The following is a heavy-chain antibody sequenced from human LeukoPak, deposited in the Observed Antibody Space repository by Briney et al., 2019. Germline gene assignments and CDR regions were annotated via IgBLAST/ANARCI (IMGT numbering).Heavy chain of an antibody. CDR3: ASPSRYYDRTVYHYNY. Sequence: GGSPILCSAASGLTSSTYDRPGWRQAPGKGLEWVAFIRFYGSNKYYADSGKGRFTISRDNSKNTLYLQMNSLRAEDTAVYYCASPSRYYDRTVYHYNYWGQGTLVTVSS. V-gene: IGHV3-30*02. CDR1: GLTSSTYD. J-gene: IGHJ4*02. CDR2: IRFYGSNK. D-gene: IGHD3-22*01.